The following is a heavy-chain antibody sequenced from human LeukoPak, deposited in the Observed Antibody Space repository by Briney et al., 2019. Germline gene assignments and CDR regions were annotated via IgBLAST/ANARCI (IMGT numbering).Heavy chain of an antibody. CDR1: GGSVSRYY. CDR3: ARETPLTHFDL. V-gene: IGHV4-59*02. D-gene: IGHD4/OR15-4a*01. Sequence: SETLSLTCTVSGGSVSRYYWSWIRQPPGKGLEWIGYIYYSGSTNYNPSLKSRVTVSVDTSKNQFSLKLSSVTAADTAVYYCARETPLTHFDLWGRGTLVTVSS. CDR2: IYYSGST. J-gene: IGHJ2*01.